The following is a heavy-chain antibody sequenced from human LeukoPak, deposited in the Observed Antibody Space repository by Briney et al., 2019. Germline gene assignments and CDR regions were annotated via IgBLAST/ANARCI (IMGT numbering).Heavy chain of an antibody. CDR2: IYSGGST. CDR3: ARVPQGSYTAFWFDP. V-gene: IGHV3-66*01. D-gene: IGHD5-18*01. J-gene: IGHJ5*02. CDR1: GFTVSSNY. Sequence: GGSLRLSCAASGFTVSSNYMSWVRQAPGKGLEWASVIYSGGSTYYADSVKGRFTISRDNSKNTLYLQMNSLRAEDTAVYYCARVPQGSYTAFWFDPWGQGTLVTVSS.